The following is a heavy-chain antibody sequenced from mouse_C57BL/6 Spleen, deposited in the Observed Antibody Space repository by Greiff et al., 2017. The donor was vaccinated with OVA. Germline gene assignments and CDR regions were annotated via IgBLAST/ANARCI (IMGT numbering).Heavy chain of an antibody. V-gene: IGHV1-69*01. J-gene: IGHJ2*01. CDR2: IDPSDSYT. D-gene: IGHD3-2*02. CDR3: ARQLRLLDC. CDR1: GYTFTSYW. Sequence: QVQLQQPGAELVMPGASVKLSCKASGYTFTSYWMHWVKQRPGQGLEWIGEIDPSDSYTNYNQKFKGKSTLTVDKSSSTAYMQLSSLTSEDSAVYYCARQLRLLDCWGQGTTLTVAS.